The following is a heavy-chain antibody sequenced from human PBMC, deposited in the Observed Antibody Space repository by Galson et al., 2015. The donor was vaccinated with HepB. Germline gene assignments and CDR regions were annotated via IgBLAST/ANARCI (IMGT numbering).Heavy chain of an antibody. J-gene: IGHJ6*02. CDR2: IIPILGIA. Sequence: SVKVSCKASGGTFSSYTISWVRQAPGQGLEWMGRIIPILGIANYAQKFQGRVTITADKSTSTAYMELSSLRSEDTAVYYCAGGLQGGDVGMHVWGQGTTVTVSS. V-gene: IGHV1-69*02. CDR1: GGTFSSYT. D-gene: IGHD4-11*01. CDR3: AGGLQGGDVGMHV.